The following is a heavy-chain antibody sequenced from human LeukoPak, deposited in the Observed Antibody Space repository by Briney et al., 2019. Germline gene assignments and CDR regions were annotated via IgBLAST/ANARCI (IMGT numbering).Heavy chain of an antibody. Sequence: PGGSLRLSCAASGFTFSTYAMNWVRQAPGKGLEWMAVISYDGRNKNYADSAKGRFTISRDNSKNTLSLQMNSLRADDTAVYYCAMATLTTVTPIDYWGQGTMVTVSS. J-gene: IGHJ4*02. V-gene: IGHV3-30*03. CDR1: GFTFSTYA. CDR2: ISYDGRNK. CDR3: AMATLTTVTPIDY. D-gene: IGHD4-17*01.